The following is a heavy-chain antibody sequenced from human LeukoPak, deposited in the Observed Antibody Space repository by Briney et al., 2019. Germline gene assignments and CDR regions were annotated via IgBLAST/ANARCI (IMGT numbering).Heavy chain of an antibody. CDR2: ISGSGGST. CDR3: AKGIYYDILTGYYLGDYYFDY. CDR1: GFTFSSYA. D-gene: IGHD3-9*01. V-gene: IGHV3-23*01. Sequence: PGGSLRLSCAASGFTFSSYAMSWVRQAPGKGLEWVSAISGSGGSTYYADSVKGRFTISRDNSKNTLYLQMNSLRAEDTAVYYCAKGIYYDILTGYYLGDYYFDYWGQGTLVTVSS. J-gene: IGHJ4*02.